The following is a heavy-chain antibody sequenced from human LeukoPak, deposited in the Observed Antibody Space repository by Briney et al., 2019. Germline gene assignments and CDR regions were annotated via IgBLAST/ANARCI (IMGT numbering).Heavy chain of an antibody. D-gene: IGHD5-12*01. Sequence: PSGTLSLTCTVSGGSVSSNSNYWSWIRQPPGKGLEWIGYNSYFGSASYNPSLKSRVTISVDTSKNQFSLKLSSVTAADTAVYYCARDTPGGYDFWWFDPWGQGTLVTVSS. J-gene: IGHJ5*02. V-gene: IGHV4-61*01. CDR1: GGSVSSNSNY. CDR2: NSYFGSA. CDR3: ARDTPGGYDFWWFDP.